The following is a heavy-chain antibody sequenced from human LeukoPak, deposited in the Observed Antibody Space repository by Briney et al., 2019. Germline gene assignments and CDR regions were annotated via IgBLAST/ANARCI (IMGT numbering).Heavy chain of an antibody. V-gene: IGHV4-39*01. CDR2: IYYSGST. D-gene: IGHD6-19*01. CDR1: GGSISSSSYY. Sequence: SETLSLTCTVSGGSISSSSYYWGWIRQPPGKGLEWIGSIYYSGSTYSNPSLKSRVTISVDTSENQFSLKLSSVTAADTAVYYCARQAVAGSHLDYWGQGTLVTVSS. CDR3: ARQAVAGSHLDY. J-gene: IGHJ4*02.